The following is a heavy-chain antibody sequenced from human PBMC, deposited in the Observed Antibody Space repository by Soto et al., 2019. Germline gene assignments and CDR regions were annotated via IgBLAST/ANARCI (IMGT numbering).Heavy chain of an antibody. CDR2: IIPIFGTA. Sequence: QVQLVQSGAEVKKPGSSVKVSCKASGGTFSSYAISWVRQAPGQGLEWMGGIIPIFGTANYAQKFQGRVTITADESTSTAYWGLSSLRSEDTAVYYCAREGPMVRGAHDYYYGMDVWGQGTTVTVSS. J-gene: IGHJ6*02. CDR3: AREGPMVRGAHDYYYGMDV. V-gene: IGHV1-69*12. D-gene: IGHD3-10*01. CDR1: GGTFSSYA.